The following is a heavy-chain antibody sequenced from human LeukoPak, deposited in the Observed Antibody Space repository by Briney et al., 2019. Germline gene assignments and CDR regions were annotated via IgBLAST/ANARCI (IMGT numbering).Heavy chain of an antibody. J-gene: IGHJ3*02. CDR1: GFTFSSYW. Sequence: PGGSLRLSCAASGFTFSSYWMSWVRQPPGKGLEWIGEINHSGSTNYNPSLKSRVTISVDTSKNQFSLKLSSVTAADTAVYYCASLSDYDSSGWGAFDIWGQGTMVTVSS. CDR2: INHSGST. CDR3: ASLSDYDSSGWGAFDI. D-gene: IGHD3-22*01. V-gene: IGHV4-34*01.